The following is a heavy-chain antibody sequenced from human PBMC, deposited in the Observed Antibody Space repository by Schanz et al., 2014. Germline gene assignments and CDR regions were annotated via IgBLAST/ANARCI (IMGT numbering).Heavy chain of an antibody. CDR1: GYTFTDYG. D-gene: IGHD3-3*01. V-gene: IGHV1-18*01. CDR2: ISTLRNEDT. Sequence: QVQLVQSGAEVKKPGASVKVSCKASGYTFTDYGISWVRHATGQGPEFMGWISTLRNEDTNSAQRTKGRLSMTTDTSISTAYMELRGLSSDDTAVDYCARGFDYWDRWGQGALVIVSS. CDR3: ARGFDYWDR. J-gene: IGHJ4*02.